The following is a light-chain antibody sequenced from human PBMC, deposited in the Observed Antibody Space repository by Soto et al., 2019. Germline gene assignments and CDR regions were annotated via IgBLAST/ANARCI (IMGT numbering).Light chain of an antibody. V-gene: IGLV1-44*01. CDR3: ASWDDSLIAIL. Sequence: QSVLTQPPSASGTPGQRVTISCSGSSSNIGTNRVNWYQQLPGTAPKLLIYSSSERSSGVPDRFSGSKSGSSASLAIRGLQSDDEADYFCASWDDSLIAILFGGGTKLTVL. J-gene: IGLJ2*01. CDR1: SSNIGTNR. CDR2: SSS.